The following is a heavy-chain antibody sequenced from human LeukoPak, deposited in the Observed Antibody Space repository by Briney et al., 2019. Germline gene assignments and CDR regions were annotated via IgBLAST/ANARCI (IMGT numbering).Heavy chain of an antibody. V-gene: IGHV1-69*04. Sequence: ASVKVSCKASGGTFSSYAIIWVRQAPGQGLEWMGRIIPILGIANYAQKFQGRVTITADKSTSTAYMELSSLRSEDTAVYYCARDHKYSSSTDYFDYWGQGTLVTVSS. D-gene: IGHD6-6*01. CDR2: IIPILGIA. CDR3: ARDHKYSSSTDYFDY. J-gene: IGHJ4*02. CDR1: GGTFSSYA.